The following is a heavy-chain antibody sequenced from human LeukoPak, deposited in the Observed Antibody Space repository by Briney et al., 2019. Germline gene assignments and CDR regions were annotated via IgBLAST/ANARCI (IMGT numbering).Heavy chain of an antibody. CDR2: ISSSSSYI. Sequence: GGSLRLSCAASGFTFSSYSMNWARQAPGKGLEWVSSISSSSSYIYYADSVKGRFTISRDNAKNSLYLQMNSLRAEDTAVYYCARLAAAPRDLYYMDVWGKGTTVTVSS. CDR1: GFTFSSYS. CDR3: ARLAAAPRDLYYMDV. D-gene: IGHD6-13*01. J-gene: IGHJ6*03. V-gene: IGHV3-21*01.